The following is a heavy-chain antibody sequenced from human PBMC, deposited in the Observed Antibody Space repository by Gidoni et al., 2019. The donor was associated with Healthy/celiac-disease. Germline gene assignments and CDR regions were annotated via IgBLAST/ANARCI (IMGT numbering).Heavy chain of an antibody. CDR3: ARAWAYCGGDCYSVPVDV. CDR2: MNPNSGNT. V-gene: IGHV1-8*01. Sequence: QVQLVQSGAEVKKPGASVKVSCKASGYTFTSYDINWVRQATGQGLEWMGWMNPNSGNTGYAQKFQGRVTMTRNTSISTAYMELSSLRSEDTAVYYCARAWAYCGGDCYSVPVDVWGQGTTVTVSS. CDR1: GYTFTSYD. D-gene: IGHD2-21*02. J-gene: IGHJ6*02.